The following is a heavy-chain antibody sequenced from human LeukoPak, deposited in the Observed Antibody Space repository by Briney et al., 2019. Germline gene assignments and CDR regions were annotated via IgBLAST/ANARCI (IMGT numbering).Heavy chain of an antibody. V-gene: IGHV3-7*01. CDR3: VRDSPRRFDY. J-gene: IGHJ4*02. Sequence: PGGSLRLSCAASGFSFNNHWMSWVRQAPGKGLEWVANIKQDGSEIHYVDSVKGRFTISRDNAKNSVYLQMNSLRAEDTAVYYCVRDSPRRFDYWGQGTLVTVSS. CDR1: GFSFNNHW. CDR2: IKQDGSEI.